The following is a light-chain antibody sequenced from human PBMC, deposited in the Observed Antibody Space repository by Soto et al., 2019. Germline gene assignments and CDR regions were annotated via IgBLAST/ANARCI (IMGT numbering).Light chain of an antibody. V-gene: IGKV1-9*01. Sequence: IQLPQSPCSLSAFVGQIITITXRASQGISSYLAWYQQKPGKAPKLLIYAASTLQSGVPSRFSGSGSGTDFTLTISSLQPEDFATYYCQQLNSYPITFGQGTRLEI. CDR1: QGISSY. CDR2: AAS. CDR3: QQLNSYPIT. J-gene: IGKJ5*01.